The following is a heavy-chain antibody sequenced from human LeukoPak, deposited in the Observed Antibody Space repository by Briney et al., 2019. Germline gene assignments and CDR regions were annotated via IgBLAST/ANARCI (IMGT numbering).Heavy chain of an antibody. D-gene: IGHD6-19*01. Sequence: GGSLRLSCATSGFTLSSYSMNWVRQAPGKGLEWVSYISSGSTTIYYADSVKGRYTISRDNAKNSLYLQMNSLRAEDTAVYYCARDVEQWLVRVYYFDYWGQGTLVTVSS. CDR1: GFTLSSYS. V-gene: IGHV3-48*01. CDR3: ARDVEQWLVRVYYFDY. J-gene: IGHJ4*02. CDR2: ISSGSTTI.